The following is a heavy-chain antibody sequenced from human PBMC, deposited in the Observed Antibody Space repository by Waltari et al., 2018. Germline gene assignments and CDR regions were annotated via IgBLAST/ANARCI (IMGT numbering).Heavy chain of an antibody. J-gene: IGHJ6*02. CDR1: GGSISSSSYY. Sequence: QLQLQESGPGLVKPSETLSLTCTVPGGSISSSSYYWGWIRQPPGKGLEWIGRIYTSGSTNYNPSLKSRVTISVDTSKNQFSLKLSSVTAADTAVYYCARVPIGGDYYYGMDVWGQGTTVTVSS. V-gene: IGHV4-39*07. CDR2: IYTSGST. D-gene: IGHD3-16*02. CDR3: ARVPIGGDYYYGMDV.